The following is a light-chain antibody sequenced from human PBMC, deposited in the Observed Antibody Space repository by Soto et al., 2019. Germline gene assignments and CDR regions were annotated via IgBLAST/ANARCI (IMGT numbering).Light chain of an antibody. CDR3: LQHHSYPWT. CDR2: AAS. Sequence: DIQMTQSPSSLSASGGDRVTIXXRTSETISTYVNWYQKKPGKAPKXMIYAASILQNGVPSRFSGSGSETEFTLTISSLQPEDFVTYYCLQHHSYPWTFGQGTKVDIK. CDR1: ETISTY. V-gene: IGKV1-17*01. J-gene: IGKJ1*01.